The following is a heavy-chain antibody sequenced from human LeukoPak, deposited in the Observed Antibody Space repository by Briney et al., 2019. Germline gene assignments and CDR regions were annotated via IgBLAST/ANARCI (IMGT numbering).Heavy chain of an antibody. Sequence: PGGSLRLSCAASGFSVSNNYMSWVRQAPGKGVEWVSVIYSGGNTYYADSVKGRFAISRDYSRNTVYLQMNSLRAEDTAVYYCARESGFGELFPYAFDIWGQGTVVTVSS. CDR3: ARESGFGELFPYAFDI. V-gene: IGHV3-53*01. CDR2: IYSGGNT. D-gene: IGHD3-10*01. J-gene: IGHJ3*02. CDR1: GFSVSNNY.